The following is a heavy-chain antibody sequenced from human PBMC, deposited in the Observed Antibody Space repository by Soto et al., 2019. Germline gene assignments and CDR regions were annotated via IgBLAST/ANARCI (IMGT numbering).Heavy chain of an antibody. J-gene: IGHJ4*02. Sequence: QVQLVESGGGVVQPGRSLRLSCAASGFTFSSYGIHWVRQAPGKGLEWVAVISYDGSNRYYADSVKGRITISRDNSKNTLYLQMNSLRAEYTAVYYCAKGGYYDSSGYLGWLDYWGQGTLVTVSS. CDR1: GFTFSSYG. CDR2: ISYDGSNR. D-gene: IGHD3-22*01. V-gene: IGHV3-30*18. CDR3: AKGGYYDSSGYLGWLDY.